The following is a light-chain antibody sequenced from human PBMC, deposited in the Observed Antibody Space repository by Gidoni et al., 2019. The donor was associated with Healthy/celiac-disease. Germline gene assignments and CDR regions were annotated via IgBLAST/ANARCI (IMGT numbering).Light chain of an antibody. CDR1: QSISSW. V-gene: IGKV1-5*01. CDR2: DAS. J-gene: IGKJ1*01. Sequence: DIQMTQSPSTLSASVGDRGTIPCRASQSISSWLAWYQQKPGKAPKLLIYDASSLESGVPSRFSGSGSGTEFTLTISSLQPDDFATYYCQQYNSYPWTFGQGTKVEIK. CDR3: QQYNSYPWT.